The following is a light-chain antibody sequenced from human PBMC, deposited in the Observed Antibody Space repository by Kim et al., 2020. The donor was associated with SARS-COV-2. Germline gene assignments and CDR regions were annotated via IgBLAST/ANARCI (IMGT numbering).Light chain of an antibody. V-gene: IGKV3-20*01. Sequence: LSPGERATLSCRASQSVSRRFLAWYQQKSGQAPRLLIYGASSRASGIADRFSGSGSGTDFTLTISRLEPEDFAVYYCQQYGSSQYTFGQGTKLEI. CDR1: QSVSRRF. CDR2: GAS. J-gene: IGKJ2*01. CDR3: QQYGSSQYT.